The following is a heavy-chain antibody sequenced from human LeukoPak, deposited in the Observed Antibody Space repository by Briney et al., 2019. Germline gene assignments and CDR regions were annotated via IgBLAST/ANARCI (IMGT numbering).Heavy chain of an antibody. CDR2: IKQDGSEK. CDR3: AKAVCSDGSCYSGYYYGMDV. D-gene: IGHD2-15*01. CDR1: GFTFSSYW. V-gene: IGHV3-7*01. Sequence: GGSLRLSCAASGFTFSSYWMSWVRQAPGKGLEWVANIKQDGSEKYYVDSVKGRFTISRDNAKNSLYLQMNSLRAEDTAVYYCAKAVCSDGSCYSGYYYGMDVWGQGTTVTVSS. J-gene: IGHJ6*02.